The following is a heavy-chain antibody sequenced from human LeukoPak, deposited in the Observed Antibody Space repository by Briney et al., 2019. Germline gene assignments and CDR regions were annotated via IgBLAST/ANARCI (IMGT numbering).Heavy chain of an antibody. CDR1: GFTFSTYS. J-gene: IGHJ4*02. Sequence: GGSLRLSCAASGFTFSTYSMNWVRQAPGKGLEWVAVISYDGSNKYYADSVKGRFTISRDNAKNSLYLQMNSLRAEDTAVYYCARDPEGQVPAASDYWGQGTLVTVSS. CDR2: ISYDGSNK. V-gene: IGHV3-30*03. D-gene: IGHD2-2*01. CDR3: ARDPEGQVPAASDY.